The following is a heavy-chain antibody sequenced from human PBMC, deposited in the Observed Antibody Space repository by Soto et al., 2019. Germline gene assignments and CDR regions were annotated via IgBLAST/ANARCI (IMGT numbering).Heavy chain of an antibody. CDR3: ARDQLRSSSWYSGHDAFDI. J-gene: IGHJ3*02. CDR2: IYYSGST. V-gene: IGHV4-31*03. D-gene: IGHD6-13*01. CDR1: GGSISRGGYY. Sequence: SETLSLTCTVSGGSISRGGYYWSWVRQHPGKGLEWIGYIYYSGSTYYNPSLKSRVTISVDTSKNQFSLKLSSVTAADTAVYYCARDQLRSSSWYSGHDAFDIWGQGTMVTVSS.